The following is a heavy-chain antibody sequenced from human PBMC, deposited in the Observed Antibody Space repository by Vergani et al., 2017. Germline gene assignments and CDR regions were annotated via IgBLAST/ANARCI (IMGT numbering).Heavy chain of an antibody. V-gene: IGHV1-69*08. J-gene: IGHJ6*02. CDR1: GGTFSSYT. D-gene: IGHD6-19*01. CDR2: IIPILGIA. Sequence: QVQLVQSGAEVKKPGSSVKVSCKASGGTFSSYTISWVRQAPGQGLEWMGRIIPILGIANYAQKFQGRVTITADKSTSTAYMELSSLRSEDTAVYYCAREQAVADYYYYYGMDVWGQGTTVTVSS. CDR3: AREQAVADYYYYYGMDV.